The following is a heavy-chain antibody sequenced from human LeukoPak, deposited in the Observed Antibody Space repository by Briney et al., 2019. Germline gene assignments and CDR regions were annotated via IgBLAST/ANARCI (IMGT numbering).Heavy chain of an antibody. CDR3: ARYGDYAVWFDP. V-gene: IGHV1-18*01. CDR2: ISAYNGNT. Sequence: ASVNVSFKSSGYTFTIYGISWVRQAPGQGLEWMGWISAYNGNTNYAQKLQGRVTMTTDTSTSTAYMELRSLRSDDTAVYYCARYGDYAVWFDPWGQGTLVTVSS. D-gene: IGHD4-17*01. J-gene: IGHJ5*02. CDR1: GYTFTIYG.